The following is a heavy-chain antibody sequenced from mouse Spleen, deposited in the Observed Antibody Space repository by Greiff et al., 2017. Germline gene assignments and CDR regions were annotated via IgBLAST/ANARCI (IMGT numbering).Heavy chain of an antibody. CDR1: GYSFTGYY. V-gene: IGHV1-42*01. CDR2: INPSTGGT. CDR3: ARWSY. Sequence: EVQLQQSGPELVKPGASVKISCKASGYSFTGYYMNWVKQSPEKSLEWIGEINPSTGGTTYNQKFKAKATLTVDKSSSTAYMQLKSLTSEDSAVYYCARWSYWGQGTTLTGSS. J-gene: IGHJ2*01.